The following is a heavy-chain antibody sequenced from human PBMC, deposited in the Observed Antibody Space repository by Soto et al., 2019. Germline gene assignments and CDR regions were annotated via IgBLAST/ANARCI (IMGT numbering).Heavy chain of an antibody. J-gene: IGHJ6*02. V-gene: IGHV1-46*03. CDR3: ARERSTMVRGVITFVGPTTGYYGMDF. CDR1: GYTFTSYY. Sequence: ASVKVSCKASGYTFTSYYMHWVRQAPGQGLEWMGIINPCGGSTSYAQKFQGRVTMTRDTSTSTVYMELSSLRSEDTAVYYCARERSTMVRGVITFVGPTTGYYGMDFWGQGTTVTVSS. CDR2: INPCGGST. D-gene: IGHD3-10*01.